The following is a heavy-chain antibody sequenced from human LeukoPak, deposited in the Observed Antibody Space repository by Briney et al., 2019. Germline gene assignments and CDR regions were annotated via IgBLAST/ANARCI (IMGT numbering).Heavy chain of an antibody. D-gene: IGHD6-19*01. CDR2: INPSGGST. J-gene: IGHJ4*02. Sequence: ASVKVSCKASGGTFSSYAISWVRQAPGQGLEWMGIINPSGGSTSYAQKFQGRVTMTRDTSTSTVYMELSSLRSEDTAVYYCARVFIGSGTYYFDYWGQGTLVTVSS. CDR3: ARVFIGSGTYYFDY. CDR1: GGTFSSYA. V-gene: IGHV1-46*01.